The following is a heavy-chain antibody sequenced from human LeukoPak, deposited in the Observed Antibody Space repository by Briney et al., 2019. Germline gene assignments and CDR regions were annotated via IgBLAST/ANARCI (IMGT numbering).Heavy chain of an antibody. Sequence: GASVKVSCKALGYTFTDHYFHWLRQAPGQGIEWMGWIHPDRGDTNNAQKFQSRVSLIKDMSISTAYIELSRLRSDDTAVYYCARGHNWGPDYWGEGTLVSVSS. CDR3: ARGHNWGPDY. CDR1: GYTFTDHY. V-gene: IGHV1-2*02. CDR2: IHPDRGDT. D-gene: IGHD7-27*01. J-gene: IGHJ4*02.